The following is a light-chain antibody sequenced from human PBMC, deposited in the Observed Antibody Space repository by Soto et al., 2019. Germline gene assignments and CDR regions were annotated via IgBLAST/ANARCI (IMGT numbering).Light chain of an antibody. CDR3: FSYTPSNTYF. CDR2: DVS. V-gene: IGLV2-14*03. CDR1: SSDIGSYNY. J-gene: IGLJ1*01. Sequence: QSVLTQPASVSGSPGQSITISCTGTSSDIGSYNYVSWYQHHPGKVPQLMIYDVSNRPSGVSNRFSGSKSGNTASLTISGLQAEDEADYYCFSYTPSNTYFFGTGTKFTVL.